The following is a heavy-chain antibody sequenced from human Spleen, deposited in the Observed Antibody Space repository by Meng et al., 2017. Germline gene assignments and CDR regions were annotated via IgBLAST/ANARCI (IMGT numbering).Heavy chain of an antibody. CDR2: ISYDGSNK. J-gene: IGHJ1*01. Sequence: GGSLRLSCAASGFTFSSYAMHWVRQAPGKGLQWVAVISYDGSNKYYADSVKGRFTISRDNSKNTLYLQMNSLRAEDTAVYYCARDRDSSGWHTEYFQHWGQGTLVTVSS. V-gene: IGHV3-30*01. D-gene: IGHD6-19*01. CDR1: GFTFSSYA. CDR3: ARDRDSSGWHTEYFQH.